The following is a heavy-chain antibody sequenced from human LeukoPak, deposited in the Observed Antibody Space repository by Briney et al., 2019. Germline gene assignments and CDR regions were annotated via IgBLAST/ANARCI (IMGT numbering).Heavy chain of an antibody. CDR2: ISYEGSNK. CDR1: GFIFNSYG. J-gene: IGHJ6*02. V-gene: IGHV3-30*18. D-gene: IGHD3-22*01. CDR3: AKDRKDKYDSSGYSFDYGMDV. Sequence: PGGSLRLSCAASGFIFNSYGMHWVRQAPGKGLEWVAVISYEGSNKYYADSVKGRFTISRDNSKNTLYMQMNSQRAEDTAVYYCAKDRKDKYDSSGYSFDYGMDVGGQGNTATVFS.